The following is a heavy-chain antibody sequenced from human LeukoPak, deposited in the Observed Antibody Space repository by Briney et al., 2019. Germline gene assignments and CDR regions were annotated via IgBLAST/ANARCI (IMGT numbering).Heavy chain of an antibody. CDR2: IKSKTDGWTT. D-gene: IGHD3-9*01. J-gene: IGHJ4*02. CDR1: GFAFSNAW. CDR3: TTEPTYYDILTGYSNFDY. V-gene: IGHV3-15*01. Sequence: GGALRVSCAASGFAFSNAWMSSVRQAPGKGLEWVGRIKSKTDGWTTHYAAPVKGRFTISRDDSKNTLYLQMNSLKTEETAVYYCTTEPTYYDILTGYSNFDYWGQGTLVTVSS.